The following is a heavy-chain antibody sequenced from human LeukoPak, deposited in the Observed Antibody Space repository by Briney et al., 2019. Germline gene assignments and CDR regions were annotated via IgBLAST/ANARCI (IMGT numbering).Heavy chain of an antibody. CDR2: ISAYNGNT. V-gene: IGHV1-18*01. J-gene: IGHJ6*02. CDR3: AREYRSFPTRGYYYYYGMDV. Sequence: ASVKVSCKASGYTFTSYGISWVRQAPGQGLEWMGWISAYNGNTNYAQKLQGRVTMTTDTSTSTAYMELRSLRSDDTAVYYCAREYRSFPTRGYYYYYGMDVWGQGTTVTVSS. CDR1: GYTFTSYG. D-gene: IGHD6-6*01.